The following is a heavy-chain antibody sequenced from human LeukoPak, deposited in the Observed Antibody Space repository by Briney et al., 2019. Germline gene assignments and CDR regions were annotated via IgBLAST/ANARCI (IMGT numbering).Heavy chain of an antibody. CDR1: GYTLTELS. Sequence: ASVKVSRKVSGYTLTELSMHWVRQAPGKGLEWMGGFDPEDGETINAQKFQGRVTMTEDTSTDTAYMELSSLRSEDTAVYYCATDGDRYGYELDYWGQGTLVTVSS. V-gene: IGHV1-24*01. CDR3: ATDGDRYGYELDY. D-gene: IGHD5-18*01. CDR2: FDPEDGET. J-gene: IGHJ4*02.